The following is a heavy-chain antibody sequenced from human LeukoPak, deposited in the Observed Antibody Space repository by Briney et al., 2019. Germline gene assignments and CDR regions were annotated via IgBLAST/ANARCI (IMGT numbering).Heavy chain of an antibody. CDR2: INESGSQK. J-gene: IGHJ4*02. CDR3: AKHLPHWGSPDY. V-gene: IGHV3-7*01. Sequence: LPGGSLRLSCEASGFTFSNYWLTWVRQTPGRGLEWVASINESGSQKKYVDSVKGRLTISRDNAKSSFYLQMNGLRAEDTAVYYCAKHLPHWGSPDYWGQGTLVTVSS. CDR1: GFTFSNYW. D-gene: IGHD7-27*01.